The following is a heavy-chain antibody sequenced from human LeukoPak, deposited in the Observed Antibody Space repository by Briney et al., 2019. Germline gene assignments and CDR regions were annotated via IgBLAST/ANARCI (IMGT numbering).Heavy chain of an antibody. J-gene: IGHJ3*02. CDR3: ASSIMRSFNI. D-gene: IGHD1-14*01. CDR2: ISSSSITI. Sequence: GGSLRLSCGASGFTLSSYSMNWVRQAPGRGLEWVSYISSSSITIYYADSVKGRFTISRDNAKNSLYLQMNSLRDEDTAVYYCASSIMRSFNIWGQGTMVTVSS. V-gene: IGHV3-48*02. CDR1: GFTLSSYS.